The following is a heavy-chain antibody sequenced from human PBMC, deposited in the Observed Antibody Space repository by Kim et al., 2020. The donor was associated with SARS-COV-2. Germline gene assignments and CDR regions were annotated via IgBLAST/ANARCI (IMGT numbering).Heavy chain of an antibody. J-gene: IGHJ4*02. CDR1: GGSVSSGSYY. Sequence: SETLSLTCTVSGGSVSSGSYYWSWIRQPPGKGLEWIGYIYYSGSTNYNPSLKSRVTISVDTSKNQFSLKLSSVTAADPAVYYCARGRGDIVVVVAATPPSFDYWGQGPLVTASS. CDR3: ARGRGDIVVVVAATPPSFDY. V-gene: IGHV4-61*01. CDR2: IYYSGST. D-gene: IGHD2-15*01.